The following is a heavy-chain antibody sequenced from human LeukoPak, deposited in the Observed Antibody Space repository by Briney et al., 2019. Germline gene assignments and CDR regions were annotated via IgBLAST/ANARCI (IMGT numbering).Heavy chain of an antibody. J-gene: IGHJ3*02. D-gene: IGHD1-26*01. CDR1: GFTFDDYA. V-gene: IGHV3-9*01. Sequence: PGRSLRLSCAASGFTFDDYAMHWVRHAPGKGLEWVSGISWNSGSIGYADSVKGRFTISRDNAKNSLYLQMNSLRAEDTALYYCAKDRSGSYYDDAFDIWGQGTMVTVSS. CDR3: AKDRSGSYYDDAFDI. CDR2: ISWNSGSI.